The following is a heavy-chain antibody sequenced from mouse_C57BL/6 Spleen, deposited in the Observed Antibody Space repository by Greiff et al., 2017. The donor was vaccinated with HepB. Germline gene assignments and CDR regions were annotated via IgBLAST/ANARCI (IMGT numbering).Heavy chain of an antibody. J-gene: IGHJ2*01. CDR2: IDPENGDT. CDR1: GFNIKDDY. V-gene: IGHV14-4*01. CDR3: TNDGYFSDY. D-gene: IGHD2-3*01. Sequence: VQLQQSGAELVRPGASVKLSCTASGFNIKDDYMHWVKQRPEQGLEWIGWIDPENGDTEYASKFQGKATITADTSSNTSYLQLSSLTSEDTAVYYCTNDGYFSDYWGQGTTLTVSS.